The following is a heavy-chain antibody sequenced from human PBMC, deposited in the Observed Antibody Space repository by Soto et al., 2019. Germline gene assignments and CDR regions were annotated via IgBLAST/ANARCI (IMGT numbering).Heavy chain of an antibody. V-gene: IGHV1-18*04. J-gene: IGHJ4*02. Sequence: QVQLVQSGGEVKKPGASVEVSCRTSGYMFTTYGMSWVRQAPGQGLEWMAWISAYNGNKKYAQNFQGRITMTTDTPTSTVSMELRNLTSDDTGTYFCARTGGGMAARPVEYWGQGTLVTVSS. CDR3: ARTGGGMAARPVEY. CDR2: ISAYNGNK. CDR1: GYMFTTYG. D-gene: IGHD6-6*01.